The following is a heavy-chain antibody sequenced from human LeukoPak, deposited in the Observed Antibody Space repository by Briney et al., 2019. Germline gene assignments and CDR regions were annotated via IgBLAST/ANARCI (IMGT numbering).Heavy chain of an antibody. V-gene: IGHV3-33*01. CDR2: IWYDGSNK. J-gene: IGHJ4*02. CDR3: ARDFRGYYLDY. CDR1: GFTFSRYG. D-gene: IGHD3-22*01. Sequence: PGGSLRLSCAASGFTFSRYGMHWVRQAPGKGLEWVAVIWYDGSNKYYEDSVKGRSTICRDNSKNTLYLQMNSLRAEDTAVYYCARDFRGYYLDYWGQGTLVTVSS.